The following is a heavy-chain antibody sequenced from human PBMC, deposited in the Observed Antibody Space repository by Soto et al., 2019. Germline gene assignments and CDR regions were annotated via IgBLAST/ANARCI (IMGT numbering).Heavy chain of an antibody. Sequence: GGSLRLSCAASGFTFSGSAMHWVRQASGKGLEWVGRIRSKANSYATAYAASVKGRFTISRDDSKNTAYLQMNSLKTEDTAVYYCTRQASSRHPSPGMDVWGQGTTVTVSS. CDR3: TRQASSRHPSPGMDV. CDR2: IRSKANSYAT. D-gene: IGHD6-13*01. V-gene: IGHV3-73*01. J-gene: IGHJ6*02. CDR1: GFTFSGSA.